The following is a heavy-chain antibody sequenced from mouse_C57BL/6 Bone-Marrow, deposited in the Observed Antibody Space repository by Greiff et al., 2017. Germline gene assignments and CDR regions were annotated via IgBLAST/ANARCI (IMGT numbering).Heavy chain of an antibody. Sequence: QVQLQQSGAELVRPGTSVKMSCKASGYTFTNYWIGWAKQRPGHGLEWIGDIYPGGGYSNYNEKFKGKATLTADKSSSTAYMQCSSLTSEDSAIYYCARGGTGSFDHWGQGTTLTVSS. CDR2: IYPGGGYS. CDR3: ARGGTGSFDH. J-gene: IGHJ2*01. D-gene: IGHD4-1*01. CDR1: GYTFTNYW. V-gene: IGHV1-63*01.